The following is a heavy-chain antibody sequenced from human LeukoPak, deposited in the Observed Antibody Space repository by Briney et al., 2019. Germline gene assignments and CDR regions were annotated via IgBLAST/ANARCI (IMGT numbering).Heavy chain of an antibody. V-gene: IGHV3-23*01. J-gene: IGHJ4*02. CDR1: GFIFRSYA. Sequence: PGGSLRLSCVASGFIFRSYAMRWVRQPPGKGLEWVSAFSGGGSRTYYVDSVKGRFTISRDNSKNTLYLEMNSLRAEDTAVYYCAKRLITFGRLIVQPFDYWGQGTLVTVSS. CDR3: AKRLITFGRLIVQPFDY. D-gene: IGHD3-16*02. CDR2: FSGGGSRT.